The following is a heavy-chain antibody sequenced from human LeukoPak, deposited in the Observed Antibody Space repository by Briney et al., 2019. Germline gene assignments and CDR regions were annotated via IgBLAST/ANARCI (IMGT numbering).Heavy chain of an antibody. V-gene: IGHV4-59*01. CDR3: ARDNWVGATSGGPHYYYYMDV. CDR2: IYYSGST. CDR1: GGSISSYY. D-gene: IGHD1-26*01. J-gene: IGHJ6*03. Sequence: PSETLSLTCTVSGGSISSYYWSWIRQPPGKGLEWIGYIYYSGSTNYNPSLKSRVTISVDTSKNQFSLKLSSVTAADTAVYYCARDNWVGATSGGPHYYYYMDVWGKGTTVTVSS.